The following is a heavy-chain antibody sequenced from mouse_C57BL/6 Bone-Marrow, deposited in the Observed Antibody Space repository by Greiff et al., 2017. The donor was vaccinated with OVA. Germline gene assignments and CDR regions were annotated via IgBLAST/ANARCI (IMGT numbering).Heavy chain of an antibody. V-gene: IGHV5-6*01. Sequence: EVQRVESGGDLVKPGGSLKLSCAASGFTFSSYGMSWVRQTPDKRLEWVATISSGGSYTYYPDRVKGRFTISRDNAKNTLYRQMSSLKSEDTAMYYCARLYDGSSYGYAMDDWGQGTSVTVSS. J-gene: IGHJ4*01. CDR1: GFTFSSYG. CDR3: ARLYDGSSYGYAMDD. D-gene: IGHD1-1*01. CDR2: ISSGGSYT.